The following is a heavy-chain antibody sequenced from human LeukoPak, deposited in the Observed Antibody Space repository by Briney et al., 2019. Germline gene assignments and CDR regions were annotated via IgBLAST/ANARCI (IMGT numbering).Heavy chain of an antibody. CDR2: ISGSGGST. CDR1: GFTFSSYA. J-gene: IGHJ4*02. Sequence: GGSLRLSCAASGFTFSSYAMSWVRQAPGKGLEWVSAISGSGGSTYYADSVKGRFTISRDNSKSTLYLQMNSLRAEDTAVYYCARDGEGVLGFDYWGQGTLVTVSS. D-gene: IGHD2-8*02. V-gene: IGHV3-23*01. CDR3: ARDGEGVLGFDY.